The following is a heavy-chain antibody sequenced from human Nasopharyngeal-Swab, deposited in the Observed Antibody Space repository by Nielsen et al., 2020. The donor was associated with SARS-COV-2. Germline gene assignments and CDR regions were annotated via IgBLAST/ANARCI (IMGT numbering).Heavy chain of an antibody. CDR3: ARRPHFDILTGYYFDF. CDR1: GYIFTSYW. D-gene: IGHD3-9*01. V-gene: IGHV5-51*01. CDR2: TYPGNSDT. J-gene: IGHJ4*02. Sequence: GESLKISCKGSGYIFTSYWIGWVRQMPGKGLEWMGVTYPGNSDTRYSPSFQGQVTISADKSTSTAYLQWSSLKASDTAMYFCARRPHFDILTGYYFDFWGQGTVVTVSS.